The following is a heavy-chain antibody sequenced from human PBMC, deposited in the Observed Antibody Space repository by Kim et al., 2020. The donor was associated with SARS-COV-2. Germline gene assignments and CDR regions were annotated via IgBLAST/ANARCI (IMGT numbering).Heavy chain of an antibody. CDR3: AEGLAYYSGSGSCFGY. Sequence: SETLSLTCTVSGYSISSGYYWGWLRQPPGKGLEWIGSIYHSGSTYYNPSLKSRVTISVDTSKNQFSLKLHSVTAADTAVYYCAEGLAYYSGSGSCFGYWGQGTLVTVSS. J-gene: IGHJ4*02. D-gene: IGHD3-10*01. CDR2: IYHSGST. V-gene: IGHV4-38-2*02. CDR1: GYSISSGYY.